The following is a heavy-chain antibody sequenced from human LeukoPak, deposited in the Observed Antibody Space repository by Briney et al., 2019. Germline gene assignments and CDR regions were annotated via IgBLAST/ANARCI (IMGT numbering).Heavy chain of an antibody. V-gene: IGHV1-69*13. CDR2: IIPIFGTA. J-gene: IGHJ6*03. CDR1: GGTFSSSA. Sequence: SVKVSCKASGGTFSSSAISWVRQTPGQGLQWLGGIIPIFGTANYAQKFQGRVSITADESTSTAYMELSSLRSEDTAIYYCARNRPEADDYGDYRYYYYMDVWGKGTTVTISS. D-gene: IGHD4-17*01. CDR3: ARNRPEADDYGDYRYYYYMDV.